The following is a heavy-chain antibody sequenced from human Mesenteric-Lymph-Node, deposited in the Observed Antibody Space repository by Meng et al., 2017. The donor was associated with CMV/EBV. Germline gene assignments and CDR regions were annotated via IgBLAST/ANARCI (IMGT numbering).Heavy chain of an antibody. D-gene: IGHD3-16*01. J-gene: IGHJ6*02. CDR3: ARGWGSYYYYGMDV. CDR2: INPNSGGT. V-gene: IGHV1-2*02. Sequence: ASVKVSCKASGYTFTGYYMHRVRQAPGQGLEWMGWINPNSGGTNYAQKFQGRVTMTRDTSISTAYMELSRLRSDDTAVYYCARGWGSYYYYGMDVWGQGTTVTVSS. CDR1: GYTFTGYY.